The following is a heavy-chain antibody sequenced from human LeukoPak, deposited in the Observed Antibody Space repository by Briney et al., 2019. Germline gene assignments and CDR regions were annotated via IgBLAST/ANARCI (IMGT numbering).Heavy chain of an antibody. V-gene: IGHV3-30-3*01. CDR3: ANQRRDSSSSSFRYHFDY. Sequence: GGSLRLSCAASGFTFSSYAMHWVRQAPGKGLEWVAVISYDGSNKYYADSVQGRFTISRDNSKNTLYLQMASLRAEDTAVYYCANQRRDSSSSSFRYHFDYWGQGTLVTVSS. CDR2: ISYDGSNK. D-gene: IGHD6-6*01. J-gene: IGHJ4*02. CDR1: GFTFSSYA.